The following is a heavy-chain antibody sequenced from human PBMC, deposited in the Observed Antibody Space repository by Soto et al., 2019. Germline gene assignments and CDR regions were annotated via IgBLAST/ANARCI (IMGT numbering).Heavy chain of an antibody. Sequence: GGSLRLSCAASGFTFSSYWMSWVRQAPGKGLEWVANIKQDGSEKYYVDSVKGRFTISRDNAKNSLYLQMNSLRAEDTAAYYCARDAPLYCSGGSCYHWFDPWGQGTLVTVSS. J-gene: IGHJ5*02. D-gene: IGHD2-15*01. CDR2: IKQDGSEK. CDR3: ARDAPLYCSGGSCYHWFDP. V-gene: IGHV3-7*05. CDR1: GFTFSSYW.